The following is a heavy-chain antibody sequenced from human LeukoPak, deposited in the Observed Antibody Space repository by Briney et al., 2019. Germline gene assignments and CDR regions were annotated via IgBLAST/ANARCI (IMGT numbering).Heavy chain of an antibody. CDR3: ASPFRLGYCSGGSCYSVYDAFDI. CDR1: GYSFTSYW. J-gene: IGHJ3*02. D-gene: IGHD2-15*01. V-gene: IGHV5-51*01. CDR2: IYPGDSDT. Sequence: GESLKISCKGSGYSFTSYWIGWVRQMPGKGLEWMGIIYPGDSDTRYSPSFQGQVTISADKSISTAYLQWSSLRASDTAMYYCASPFRLGYCSGGSCYSVYDAFDIWGQGTMVTVSS.